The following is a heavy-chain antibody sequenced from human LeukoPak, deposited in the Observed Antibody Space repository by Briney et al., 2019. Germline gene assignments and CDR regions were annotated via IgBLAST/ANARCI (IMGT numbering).Heavy chain of an antibody. CDR3: ARLEQLVTFDAFDI. CDR1: GGSISSYY. CDR2: IYYSGST. V-gene: IGHV4-59*01. Sequence: SETLSLTCTVSGGSISSYYWSWIRQPPGKGLEWIGYIYYSGSTNYNPSLKSRVTISVDTSKNQFSLKLSSVTAADTAVYYCARLEQLVTFDAFDIWGQGTMVTVSS. D-gene: IGHD6-13*01. J-gene: IGHJ3*02.